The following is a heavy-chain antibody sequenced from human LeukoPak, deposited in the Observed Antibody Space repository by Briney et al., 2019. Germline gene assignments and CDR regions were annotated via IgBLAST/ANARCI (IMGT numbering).Heavy chain of an antibody. CDR2: INPYNGKT. V-gene: IGHV1-18*01. CDR3: ARDPSGNPYFFDY. D-gene: IGHD3-3*01. CDR1: GYCFTSCG. J-gene: IGHJ4*02. Sequence: ASVKVSCKPSGYCFTSCGISWVRQAPGQGLEWVGWINPYNGKTNYAQKVQGRVTVTTDTSTSTAYMELRSLRFDDTAVYYCARDPSGNPYFFDYWGQGTLVTVSS.